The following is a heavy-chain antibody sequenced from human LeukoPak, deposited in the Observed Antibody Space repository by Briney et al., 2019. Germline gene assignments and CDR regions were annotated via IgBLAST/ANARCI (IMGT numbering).Heavy chain of an antibody. CDR1: GFTFSSYE. CDR2: ISSSGSTI. D-gene: IGHD3-3*01. CDR3: ARDHGFLEWLPYVDY. J-gene: IGHJ4*02. V-gene: IGHV3-48*03. Sequence: PGGSLRLSCAASGFTFSSYEMNWVRQAPGKGLEWVSYISSSGSTIYYADSVKGRLTISRDNAKNSLYLQMNSLRAEDTAVYYCARDHGFLEWLPYVDYWGQGTLVTVSS.